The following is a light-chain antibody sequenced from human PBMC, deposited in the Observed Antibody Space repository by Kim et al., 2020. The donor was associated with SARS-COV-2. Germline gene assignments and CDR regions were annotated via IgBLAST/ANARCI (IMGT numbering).Light chain of an antibody. CDR2: GAS. Sequence: SPGERGTLSCRASQSVSSSYLAWYQQKPGQAPRLLIYGASSRATGIPDRFSGSGSGTDFTLTISRLEPEDFAVYYCQQYGSSPYTFGQGTKLEI. CDR3: QQYGSSPYT. V-gene: IGKV3-20*01. J-gene: IGKJ2*01. CDR1: QSVSSSY.